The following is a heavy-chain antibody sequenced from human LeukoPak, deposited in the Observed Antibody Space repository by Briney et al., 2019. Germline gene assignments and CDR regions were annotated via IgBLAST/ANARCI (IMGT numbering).Heavy chain of an antibody. V-gene: IGHV3-9*01. D-gene: IGHD6-19*01. J-gene: IGHJ6*02. CDR2: ISWNSGSI. CDR1: GFTFDDYA. CDR3: AKNHFSSGWYSYYYYGMDV. Sequence: GGPLRLSCAASGFTFDDYAMHWARQAPGKGLEWVSGISWNSGSIGYADSVKGRFTISRDNAKNSLYLQMNSLRAEDTALYYCAKNHFSSGWYSYYYYGMDVWGQGTTVTVSS.